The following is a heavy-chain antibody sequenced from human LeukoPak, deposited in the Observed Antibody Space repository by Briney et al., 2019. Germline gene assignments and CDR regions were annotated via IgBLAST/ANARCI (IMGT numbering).Heavy chain of an antibody. CDR1: GFTVSSNY. CDR3: AIPWGGYYYSGMDV. J-gene: IGHJ6*02. D-gene: IGHD7-27*01. Sequence: GGSLRLSCAASGFTVSSNYMSWVRQAPGKGLEWVSVIYSGGSTYYADSVKGRFTIPRDNSKNTLYLQMNSLRAEDTAVYYCAIPWGGYYYSGMDVWGQGTTVTVSS. V-gene: IGHV3-53*01. CDR2: IYSGGST.